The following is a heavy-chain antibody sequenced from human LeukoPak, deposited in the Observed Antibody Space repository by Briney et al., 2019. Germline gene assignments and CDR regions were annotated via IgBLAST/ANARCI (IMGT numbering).Heavy chain of an antibody. V-gene: IGHV3-23*01. J-gene: IGHJ5*02. Sequence: GGTLRLSCAASGFTFSSYAMSWVRQAPGKGLEWVSAISGSGGSTYYADSVKGRFTISRDNSKNTLYLQMNSLRAEDTALYYCARGFSGLAGVDGFHDHWGQGFLVTVSS. CDR1: GFTFSSYA. CDR3: ARGFSGLAGVDGFHDH. CDR2: ISGSGGST. D-gene: IGHD5-24*01.